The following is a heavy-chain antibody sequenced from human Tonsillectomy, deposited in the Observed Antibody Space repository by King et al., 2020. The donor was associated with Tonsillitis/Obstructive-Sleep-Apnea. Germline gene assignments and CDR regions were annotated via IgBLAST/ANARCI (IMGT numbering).Heavy chain of an antibody. D-gene: IGHD6-13*01. V-gene: IGHV3-30*01. CDR3: ARDQRIAEIDY. CDR1: GFTFSSYA. CDR2: ISYDGSNK. J-gene: IGHJ4*02. Sequence: VQLVKSGGGVVQPGRSLRLSCAASGFTFSSYAIHLVRQAPGKGLEWVAVISYDGSNKYNADSVKGRFTIYRDNSKNTLYLQMNSLRAEETAVYYCARDQRIAEIDYWGQGTLVTVSS.